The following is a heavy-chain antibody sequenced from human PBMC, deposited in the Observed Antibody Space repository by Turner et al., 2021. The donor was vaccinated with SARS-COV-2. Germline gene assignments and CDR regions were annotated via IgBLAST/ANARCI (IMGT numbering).Heavy chain of an antibody. CDR2: ISYDGSDK. Sequence: QVQLVESGGGVVQPGRSLRLSCAASGFTFSSYCMHWVRQAPGKGLEWVAVISYDGSDKYYADSVKGRFTISRDNSKNTLYLQMNSLRAEDTAVYYCAKESGSYYYYYYGMDVWGQGTTVTVSS. V-gene: IGHV3-30*18. CDR3: AKESGSYYYYYYGMDV. CDR1: GFTFSSYC. J-gene: IGHJ6*02. D-gene: IGHD1-26*01.